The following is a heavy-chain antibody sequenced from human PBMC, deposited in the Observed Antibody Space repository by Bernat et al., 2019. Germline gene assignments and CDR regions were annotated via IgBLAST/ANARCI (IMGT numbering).Heavy chain of an antibody. CDR2: ISSSSSYI. CDR3: ARDLNPYTAANYYYYYGMDV. Sequence: EVQLVESGGGLVKPGGSLRLSCAASGFTFSSYSMNWVRQAPGKGLEWVSSISSSSSYIYYADSVKGRFTISRDNAKNSLDLQMNSLRAEDTAVYYCARDLNPYTAANYYYYYGMDVWGQGTTVTVSS. V-gene: IGHV3-21*01. D-gene: IGHD2-2*02. CDR1: GFTFSSYS. J-gene: IGHJ6*02.